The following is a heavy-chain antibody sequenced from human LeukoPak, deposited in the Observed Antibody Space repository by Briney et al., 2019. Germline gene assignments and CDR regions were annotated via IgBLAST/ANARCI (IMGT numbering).Heavy chain of an antibody. CDR1: GVTFISYA. CDR2: ISGSGGST. J-gene: IGHJ4*02. Sequence: GGSLRLSCAASGVTFISYAMSWVRQAPGKGLQWVSAISGSGGSTNYADSVKGRFTISRDNSKNMLYLQMNSLRAEDTAVYYCVKDYGCSGGSCYSVDYWGQGTLVTVSS. CDR3: VKDYGCSGGSCYSVDY. D-gene: IGHD2-15*01. V-gene: IGHV3-23*01.